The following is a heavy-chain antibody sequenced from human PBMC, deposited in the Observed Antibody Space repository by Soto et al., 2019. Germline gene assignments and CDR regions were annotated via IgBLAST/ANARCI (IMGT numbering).Heavy chain of an antibody. J-gene: IGHJ4*02. CDR1: GYTFTGYY. CDR2: INPNSGGT. V-gene: IGHV1-2*02. Sequence: ASVKVSCKASGYTFTGYYMHWVRQAPGQGLEWMGWINPNSGGTNYAQKFQGRVTMTRDTSISTAYMELSRLRSDDTAVYYCARSEPTIFGVVIIGFFDYWGQGTLVTVSS. CDR3: ARSEPTIFGVVIIGFFDY. D-gene: IGHD3-3*01.